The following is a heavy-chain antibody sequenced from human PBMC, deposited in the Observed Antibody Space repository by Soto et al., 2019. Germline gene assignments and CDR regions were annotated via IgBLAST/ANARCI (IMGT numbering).Heavy chain of an antibody. CDR1: SGSISSGNW. CDR3: ARNGYYVQDS. CDR2: IYHSGST. Sequence: SETLSLTCAVSSGSISSGNWWSSLRQPPGKGLEWIGEIYHSGSTNYNPSLKSRVIISVDKSENQFSLELMSVTAADTAVYYCARNGYYVQDSWGQGTQVTVSS. J-gene: IGHJ4*02. D-gene: IGHD1-26*01. V-gene: IGHV4-4*02.